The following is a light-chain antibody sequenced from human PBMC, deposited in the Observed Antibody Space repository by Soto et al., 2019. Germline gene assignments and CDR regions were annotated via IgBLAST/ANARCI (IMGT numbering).Light chain of an antibody. CDR3: QQYGSWT. J-gene: IGKJ1*01. V-gene: IGKV3-20*01. CDR2: GTS. Sequence: DIVLTRSPGTLSVSPGERATLSCRASQTISSNNLAWYQQKPGQAPSLLIYGTSSRATGIPDRFSGSGSGTDFTLTISRLEPEVSAIYFCQQYGSWTFGQGTKLEI. CDR1: QTISSNN.